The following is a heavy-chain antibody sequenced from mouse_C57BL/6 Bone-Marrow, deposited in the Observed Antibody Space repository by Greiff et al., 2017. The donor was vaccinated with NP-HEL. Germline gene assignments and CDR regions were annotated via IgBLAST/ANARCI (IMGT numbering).Heavy chain of an antibody. D-gene: IGHD2-4*01. CDR1: GYSITSGYY. V-gene: IGHV3-6*01. J-gene: IGHJ2*01. CDR3: ARDGGLRRGY. Sequence: EVKLMESGPGLVKPSQSLSLTCSVTGYSITSGYYWNWIRQFPGNKLEWMGYISYDGSNNYNPSLKNRISITRDTSKNQFFLKLNSVTTEDTATYYCARDGGLRRGYWGQGTTLTVSS. CDR2: ISYDGSN.